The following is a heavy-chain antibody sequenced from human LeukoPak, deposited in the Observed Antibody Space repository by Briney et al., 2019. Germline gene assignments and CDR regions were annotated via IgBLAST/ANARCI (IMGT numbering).Heavy chain of an antibody. J-gene: IGHJ4*02. Sequence: SGTLSLTCAVSGGSISRSNWWSWVRQPPGKGLEWIGEIYHSGSTNYNPSLKSRVNISVDKSKNQFSLKLSSVTAADTAVYYCARVFWSATSYYFEYWGQGALVTVSS. D-gene: IGHD3-3*01. CDR1: GGSISRSNW. CDR3: ARVFWSATSYYFEY. V-gene: IGHV4-4*02. CDR2: IYHSGST.